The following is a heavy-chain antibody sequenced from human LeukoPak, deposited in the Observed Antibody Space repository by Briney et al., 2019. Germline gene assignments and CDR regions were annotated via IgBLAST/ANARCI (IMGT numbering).Heavy chain of an antibody. CDR3: AKAGYSSGWTRYYGMDV. CDR1: GFTFSVYG. D-gene: IGHD6-19*01. V-gene: IGHV3-30*18. J-gene: IGHJ6*02. Sequence: PGRSLRLSCAASGFTFSVYGMYWVRQPPGKGLEWVALISYDGTDKYHVDSVKGRFTISRDNSNNTLYLQMNSLRPDDTAVYYRAKAGYSSGWTRYYGMDVWGQGTTVAVSS. CDR2: ISYDGTDK.